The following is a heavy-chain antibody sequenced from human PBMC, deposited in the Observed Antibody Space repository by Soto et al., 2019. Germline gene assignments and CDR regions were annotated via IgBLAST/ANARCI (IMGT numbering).Heavy chain of an antibody. CDR3: ARVFYCVSGSCPLLPDV. CDR2: ISKSGTTT. Sequence: GGSLRLSCVASGFTFSSYGMNWVRQGPGKGLEWLSSISKSGTTTYYADSVKGRFTISRDNAKNSLYLQMNSLRDEDMAVYYCARVFYCVSGSCPLLPDVPGQGTSVTVSS. J-gene: IGHJ6*02. D-gene: IGHD2-21*01. V-gene: IGHV3-48*02. CDR1: GFTFSSYG.